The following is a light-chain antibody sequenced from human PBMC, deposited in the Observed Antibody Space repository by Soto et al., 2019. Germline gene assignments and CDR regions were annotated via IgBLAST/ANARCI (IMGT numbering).Light chain of an antibody. CDR1: QTLLYTSNNKNY. CDR2: WAS. V-gene: IGKV4-1*01. CDR3: QQYYFSPPT. J-gene: IGKJ1*01. Sequence: DVVMTQSPDSVAVSLGERATITCKSSQTLLYTSNNKNYLAWYQQKPGQSPKLLIYWASTRESGVPDRFSGSGSGTDFTVSISGLQAEDVAVYFCQQYYFSPPTFGQGTKVEIK.